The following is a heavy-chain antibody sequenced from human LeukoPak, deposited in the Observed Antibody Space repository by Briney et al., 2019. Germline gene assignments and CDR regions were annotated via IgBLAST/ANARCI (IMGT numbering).Heavy chain of an antibody. D-gene: IGHD1-1*01. CDR2: ISAYNGNT. CDR1: GGSNSSS. J-gene: IGHJ4*02. V-gene: IGHV1-18*01. Sequence: SSAKVSCSTASGGSNSSSFNYGGQAPGQGLEWMGWISAYNGNTKYAQTLQGRVTMTTDTSTSTVYMELRSLRTDDAAAYYCSARHRSCNDPFHYSGRGTLVTVSS. CDR3: SARHRSCNDPFHY.